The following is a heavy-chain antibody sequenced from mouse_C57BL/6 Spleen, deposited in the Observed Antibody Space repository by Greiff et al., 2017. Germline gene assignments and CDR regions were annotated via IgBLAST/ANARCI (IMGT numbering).Heavy chain of an antibody. V-gene: IGHV1-82*01. CDR3: ARWGGYYGRYAMDY. J-gene: IGHJ4*01. Sequence: QVQLQQSGPELVKPGASVKISCKASGYAFSSSWMNWVKQRPGKGLEWIGRLYPGDGDTNYNGKFKGKATLTADKSSSTAYMQLSSLTSEDSAVYFCARWGGYYGRYAMDYWGQGTSVTVSS. D-gene: IGHD2-3*01. CDR2: LYPGDGDT. CDR1: GYAFSSSW.